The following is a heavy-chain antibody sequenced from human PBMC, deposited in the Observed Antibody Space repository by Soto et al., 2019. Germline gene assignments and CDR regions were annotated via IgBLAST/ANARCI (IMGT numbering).Heavy chain of an antibody. CDR1: GFTFSSYS. J-gene: IGHJ6*02. V-gene: IGHV3-21*06. CDR2: ISSSSSYI. D-gene: IGHD7-27*01. Sequence: EVQLVESGGGLVKPGGSLRLSCPVSGFTFSSYSMNWVRQAPGKGLEWVSSISSSSSYIYYADSVKGRFTISRDNAKNSLYLHMNSLRAEDTAVYYCARKLGPTDYYFVMDVWGQGTTVTVSS. CDR3: ARKLGPTDYYFVMDV.